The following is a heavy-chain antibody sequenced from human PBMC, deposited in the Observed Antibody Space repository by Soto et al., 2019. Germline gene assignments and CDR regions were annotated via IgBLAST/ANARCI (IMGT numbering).Heavy chain of an antibody. CDR2: IRNKAYGGTT. V-gene: IGHV3-49*03. CDR3: TRDGRYSGYPPTAF. Sequence: PGGSLRLSCTASGFTFADYTLSWFRQAPGKGLEWLGFIRNKAYGGTTEYAASVKGRFTISRDDSKSIAYLLMNSLKTEDTAMYYCTRDGRYSGYPPTAFWGQGTLVTVSS. CDR1: GFTFADYT. D-gene: IGHD5-12*01. J-gene: IGHJ4*02.